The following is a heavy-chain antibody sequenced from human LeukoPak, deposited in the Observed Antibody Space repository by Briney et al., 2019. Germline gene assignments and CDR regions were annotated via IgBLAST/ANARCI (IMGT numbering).Heavy chain of an antibody. CDR1: GDSINSFDW. J-gene: IGHJ4*02. D-gene: IGHD2/OR15-2a*01. CDR2: IYHSGGT. V-gene: IGHV4-4*02. CDR3: VGNGYYALDS. Sequence: SETLSLTCAVSGDSINSFDWWSWVRQSPARGLEWIGEIYHSGGTNYNPSLESRVTISIDKSKNQLSLKLTSVTAADTAVYFCVGNGYYALDSWGQGALVTVAS.